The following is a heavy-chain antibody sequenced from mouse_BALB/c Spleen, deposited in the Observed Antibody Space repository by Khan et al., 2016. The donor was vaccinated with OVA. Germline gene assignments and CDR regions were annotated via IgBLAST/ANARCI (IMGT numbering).Heavy chain of an antibody. J-gene: IGHJ3*02. CDR1: GFTFSTYD. D-gene: IGHD2-1*01. Sequence: EVQVVESGGGLVKPGGSLKLSCEVSGFTFSTYDMSWVRQNSEKRLEWVASISSDGDYTFYLDSVKGRFTISNDNAKNTLYLEMSILRSDDTAIFYCARSPYGNFGYWGQGTLVTVSA. CDR3: ARSPYGNFGY. V-gene: IGHV5-9-3*01. CDR2: ISSDGDYT.